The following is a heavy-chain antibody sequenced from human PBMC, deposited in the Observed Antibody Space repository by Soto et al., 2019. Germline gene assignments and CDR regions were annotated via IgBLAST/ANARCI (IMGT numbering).Heavy chain of an antibody. CDR1: GGTFSSYA. D-gene: IGHD6-19*01. Sequence: QVQLVQSGAEVKKPGSSVKVSCKASGGTFSSYAISWVRQAPGQGLEWMGGIIPIFGTANYAQKFQGRVTSTADESTSTAYMELSSLRSEDTAVYYCARGYRSGLADYYYYGMDVWGQGTTVTVSS. J-gene: IGHJ6*02. V-gene: IGHV1-69*19. CDR2: IIPIFGTA. CDR3: ARGYRSGLADYYYYGMDV.